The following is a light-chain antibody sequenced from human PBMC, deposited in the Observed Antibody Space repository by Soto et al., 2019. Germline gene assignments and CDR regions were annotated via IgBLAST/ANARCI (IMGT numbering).Light chain of an antibody. CDR3: QHYHSYPYT. Sequence: DIQMTQSPSTLSASVGDRVTITCRASQSIGGWLAWYQQRPGKAPRLLIYDASSVESGVPSRLSGSRSGTKFTLAISILQPEDLATYYCQHYHSYPYTFGHGTKLEIK. CDR1: QSIGGW. J-gene: IGKJ2*01. V-gene: IGKV1-5*01. CDR2: DAS.